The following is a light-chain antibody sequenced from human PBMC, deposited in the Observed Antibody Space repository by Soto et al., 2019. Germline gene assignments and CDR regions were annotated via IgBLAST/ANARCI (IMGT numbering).Light chain of an antibody. CDR2: EVS. CDR1: SSDVGGYKF. Sequence: QSALTQPASVSGSPGQSITISFSGTSSDVGGYKFVSWYQQHPGKAPKLMIFEVSNRPSGVSDRFSGSKSGNTASLTISGLQAEDEADYYCTSYTGSSPLYVFGTGTKVTVL. V-gene: IGLV2-14*01. J-gene: IGLJ1*01. CDR3: TSYTGSSPLYV.